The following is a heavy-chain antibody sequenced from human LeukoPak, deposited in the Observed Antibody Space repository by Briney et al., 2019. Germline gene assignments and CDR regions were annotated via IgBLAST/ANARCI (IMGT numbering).Heavy chain of an antibody. CDR2: ISGNGSST. V-gene: IGHV3-23*01. J-gene: IGHJ4*02. Sequence: PGGSLRLSCAASGFTFSSYAMRWVRQAPGKGLEWVSGISGNGSSTYYADSVKGRFTISRDNSKNTLYLQMNSLRAEDTAVYSCAKNVRGYSSDYFDYWGQGTLVTVSS. CDR3: AKNVRGYSSDYFDY. CDR1: GFTFSSYA. D-gene: IGHD5-18*01.